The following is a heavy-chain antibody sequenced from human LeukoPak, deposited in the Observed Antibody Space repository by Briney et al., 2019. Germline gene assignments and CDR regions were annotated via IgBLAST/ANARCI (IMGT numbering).Heavy chain of an antibody. CDR1: GYILTELS. J-gene: IGHJ6*04. CDR3: AIGYYGSGRRGYYGMDV. CDR2: FDPEDGQT. Sequence: ASVKVSCKVSGYILTELSMHWVRQAPGKGLEWMGGFDPEDGQTLYAQRFQGRVTMTEDASTETAYMELRSLTSEDTAVYYCAIGYYGSGRRGYYGMDVWGNGTTVTVSS. V-gene: IGHV1-24*01. D-gene: IGHD3-10*01.